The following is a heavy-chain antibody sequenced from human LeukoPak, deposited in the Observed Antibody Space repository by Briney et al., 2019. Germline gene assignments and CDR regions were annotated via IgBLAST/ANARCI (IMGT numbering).Heavy chain of an antibody. D-gene: IGHD3-10*01. V-gene: IGHV3-23*01. CDR2: VNGGGGDT. CDR3: AKYYYGSGSYSFDI. CDR1: GFTFSNYA. J-gene: IGHJ3*02. Sequence: GGSLRLSCAASGFTFSNYAMSWVRQAPGKGLEWVSAVNGGGGDTYYADSVKGRFTISRDNSKSTLYLQMNSLRAEVTAFYYCAKYYYGSGSYSFDIWGQGTMVTVSS.